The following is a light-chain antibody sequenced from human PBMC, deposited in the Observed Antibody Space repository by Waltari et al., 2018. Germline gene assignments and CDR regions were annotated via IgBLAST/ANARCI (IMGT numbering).Light chain of an antibody. CDR3: QQSYSTPLT. Sequence: DIQMTQSPSSLSASVADGVTISCRASQSISTYLNWYQQKPGKAPELLIYAASRLQGGVSSRFRCSGSGTDFSLTISSLQPEDFATYYCQQSYSTPLTFGGGTKVEMK. CDR1: QSISTY. J-gene: IGKJ4*01. CDR2: AAS. V-gene: IGKV1-39*01.